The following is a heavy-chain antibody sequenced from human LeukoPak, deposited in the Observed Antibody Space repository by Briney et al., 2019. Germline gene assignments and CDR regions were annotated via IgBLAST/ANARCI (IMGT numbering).Heavy chain of an antibody. CDR2: ISPSGTS. J-gene: IGHJ4*02. CDR1: GDSISRYY. V-gene: IGHV4-4*07. Sequence: SETLSLTCTVSGDSISRYYWDWIRQPAGKGLEWLGRISPSGTSDYITSLKSRLIISLDKSRNQLFLNLTSVTAADTAIYYCARGWQQLVYWGQGALVIVPS. D-gene: IGHD6-13*01. CDR3: ARGWQQLVY.